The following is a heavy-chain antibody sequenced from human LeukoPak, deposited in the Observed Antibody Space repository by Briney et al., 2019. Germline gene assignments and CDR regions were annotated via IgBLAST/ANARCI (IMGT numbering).Heavy chain of an antibody. CDR1: GGSISSYY. J-gene: IGHJ4*02. CDR2: ISYRGST. V-gene: IGHV4-59*01. D-gene: IGHD3-22*01. Sequence: SETLSLTCTVSGGSISSYYWSWIRQPPGKGLEWIGYISYRGSTNYNPSLKSRDTMSLDTSKNQFSLKLSSVTAADTAVYYCARGLRAYYFDGSGHFDYWGQGTLITVSS. CDR3: ARGLRAYYFDGSGHFDY.